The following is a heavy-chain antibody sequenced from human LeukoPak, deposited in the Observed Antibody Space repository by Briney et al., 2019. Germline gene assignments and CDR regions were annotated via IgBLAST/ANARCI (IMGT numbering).Heavy chain of an antibody. Sequence: GGSLRLSCGASGPPMPFSSYGLHWVRQAPGKGLEGGAIIWDDGINRYYANSVKGRFTISKDTTKNTLYLQMNSLRAEDTAVYYCVAILVSGAIWQFDLWGRGTLVTVSS. CDR3: VAILVSGAIWQFDL. D-gene: IGHD2-2*02. CDR2: IWDDGINR. V-gene: IGHV3-33*01. J-gene: IGHJ2*01. CDR1: GPPMPFSSYG.